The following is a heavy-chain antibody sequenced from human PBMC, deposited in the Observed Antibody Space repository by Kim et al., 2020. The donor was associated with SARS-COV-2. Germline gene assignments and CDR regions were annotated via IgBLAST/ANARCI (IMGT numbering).Heavy chain of an antibody. D-gene: IGHD3-22*01. J-gene: IGHJ4*02. Sequence: ASVKVSCKASGYTFTSYGISWVRQAPGQGLEWMGWISAYNGNTNYAQKLQGRVTMTTDTSTSTAYMELRSLRSDDTAVYYCAKSPPSYYDSSGYLVWGQGTLVTVSS. V-gene: IGHV1-18*01. CDR3: AKSPPSYYDSSGYLV. CDR1: GYTFTSYG. CDR2: ISAYNGNT.